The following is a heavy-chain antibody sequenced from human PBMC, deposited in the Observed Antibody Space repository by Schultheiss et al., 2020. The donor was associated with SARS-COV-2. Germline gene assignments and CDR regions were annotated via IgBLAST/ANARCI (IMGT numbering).Heavy chain of an antibody. CDR2: IKQDGSEK. CDR1: GFTFSSYW. CDR3: ARVQFSFDY. J-gene: IGHJ4*02. Sequence: GESLKISCAASGFTFSSYWMSWVRQAPGKGLEWVANIKQDGSEKYYVDSVKGRFTISRDNAKNSLYLQMNSLRAEDTAVYYCARVQFSFDYWGQGTLVTVSS. V-gene: IGHV3-7*05.